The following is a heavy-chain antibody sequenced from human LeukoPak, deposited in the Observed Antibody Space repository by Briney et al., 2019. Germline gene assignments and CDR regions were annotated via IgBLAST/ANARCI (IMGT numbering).Heavy chain of an antibody. D-gene: IGHD2-15*01. Sequence: GVSLRLSCAASGFTFNNYAMSWVRHAPGKGLEWVSAMSGGGDTTYYADSVKGHFTISRDNSKNTLYLQMNSLRAEDTAVYYCARGYVSLGYFDYWGQGTLVTVSS. CDR1: GFTFNNYA. V-gene: IGHV3-23*01. CDR3: ARGYVSLGYFDY. J-gene: IGHJ4*02. CDR2: MSGGGDTT.